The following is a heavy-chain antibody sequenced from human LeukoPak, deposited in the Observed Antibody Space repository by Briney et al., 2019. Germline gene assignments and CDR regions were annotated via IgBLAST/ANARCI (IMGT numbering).Heavy chain of an antibody. J-gene: IGHJ4*02. Sequence: SETLSLTCTVSGGSISSYYWSWIRQPPGKGLEWIGSIYYSGSTYYNPSLKSRVTISVDTSKNQFSLKLSSVTAADTAVYYCARSSGWYGGDYWGQGTLVTVSS. CDR3: ARSSGWYGGDY. CDR2: IYYSGST. D-gene: IGHD6-19*01. V-gene: IGHV4-39*07. CDR1: GGSISSYY.